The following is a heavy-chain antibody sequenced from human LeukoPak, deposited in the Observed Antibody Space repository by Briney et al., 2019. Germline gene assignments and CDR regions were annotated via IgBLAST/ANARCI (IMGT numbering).Heavy chain of an antibody. CDR3: LYSSGWYDY. D-gene: IGHD6-19*01. V-gene: IGHV4-38-2*02. CDR2: IYYSGST. Sequence: SETLSLTCTVSGYSISSGYYWGWFRQPPGKGLEWIGSIYYSGSTYYNPSLKSRVTISVDTSKNQFSLKLSSVTAADTAVYYCLYSSGWYDYWGQGTLVTVSS. CDR1: GYSISSGYY. J-gene: IGHJ4*02.